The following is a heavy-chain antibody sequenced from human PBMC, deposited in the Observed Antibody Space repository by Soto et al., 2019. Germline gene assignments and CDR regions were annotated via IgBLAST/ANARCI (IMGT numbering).Heavy chain of an antibody. CDR1: GLIFSNYK. CDR2: INTDGSII. J-gene: IGHJ4*02. V-gene: IGHV3-74*01. CDR3: ARDREAVAGKNFDY. Sequence: GGSLRLSCAASGLIFSNYKMHWVRQAPGKGLVWVSRINTDGSIIDYADSVKGRFTVSRDNAKNTLYLQMNSLRAEDTAVYYCARDREAVAGKNFDYWGQGTLVTVSS. D-gene: IGHD6-19*01.